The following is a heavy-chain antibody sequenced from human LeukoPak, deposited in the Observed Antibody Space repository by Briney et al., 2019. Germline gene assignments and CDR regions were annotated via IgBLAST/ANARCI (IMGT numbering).Heavy chain of an antibody. CDR1: GFTVSINH. J-gene: IGHJ4*02. CDR2: LYSGGST. V-gene: IGHV3-53*01. D-gene: IGHD5-12*01. Sequence: GGSLRLSCAVSGFTVSINHMGWVRQAPGKGLEWVSFLYSGGSTYYADSVKGRFTISRDNSKNTVYLQMNSLRAEDTAVYYCARGGHSGYDLLFDYWGQGTLVSVSS. CDR3: ARGGHSGYDLLFDY.